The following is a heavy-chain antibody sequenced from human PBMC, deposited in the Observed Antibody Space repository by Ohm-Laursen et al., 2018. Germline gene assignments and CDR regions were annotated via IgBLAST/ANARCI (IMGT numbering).Heavy chain of an antibody. CDR1: GFTFTSSA. CDR3: ARDGTPYCSSTSCYSGYYYYGMDV. CDR2: IVVGSGNT. J-gene: IGHJ6*02. Sequence: VSSVKVSCKASGFTFTSSAVQWVRQARGQRLEWIGWIVVGSGNTNYAQKFQERVTITRDMSTSTAYMELNSLRAEDTAVYYCARDGTPYCSSTSCYSGYYYYGMDVWGQGTTVTVSS. V-gene: IGHV1-58*01. D-gene: IGHD2-2*02.